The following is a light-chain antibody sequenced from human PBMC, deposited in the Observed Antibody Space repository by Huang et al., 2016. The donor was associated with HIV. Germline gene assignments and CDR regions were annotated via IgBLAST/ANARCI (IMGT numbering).Light chain of an antibody. CDR2: QVS. Sequence: VVLTQSPLYLSATLGQPPSISCRSSQSLIHSNGNTSLNWFHQRPGQSPRRLISQVSRRDSGVPDRFSGSGSGTDFTLKISRVEAEDVGVYYCMQGTHLFTFGGGTRVDIK. CDR1: QSLIHSNGNTS. J-gene: IGKJ4*01. CDR3: MQGTHLFT. V-gene: IGKV2-30*02.